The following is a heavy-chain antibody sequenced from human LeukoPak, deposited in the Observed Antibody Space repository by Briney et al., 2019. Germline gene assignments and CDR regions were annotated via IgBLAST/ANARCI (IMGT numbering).Heavy chain of an antibody. J-gene: IGHJ4*02. CDR3: AKDRAYSFDY. D-gene: IGHD2-15*01. Sequence: PGGSLRLSCVASGFTFSSSAMHWVRQAPGKGLEWVAVMACDGSNNYHADSVKGRFTLSRDNSRNTLYLQMNSLRAEDTAIYYCAKDRAYSFDYWGQGTLVTVSS. CDR1: GFTFSSSA. CDR2: MACDGSNN. V-gene: IGHV3-30*04.